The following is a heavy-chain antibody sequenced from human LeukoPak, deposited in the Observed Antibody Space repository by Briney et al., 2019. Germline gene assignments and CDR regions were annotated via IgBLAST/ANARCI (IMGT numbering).Heavy chain of an antibody. J-gene: IGHJ4*02. CDR3: ARERSEGLSFDY. Sequence: PGGSLSLSCAASGFTVSRNYMSWVRQAPGKGLEWVSVIYSGGSTYYADSVQGRFTISRDTSKNTLYLQMNSLRAEDTAVYYCARERSEGLSFDYWGQGTLVTVSS. V-gene: IGHV3-53*01. D-gene: IGHD3-16*01. CDR1: GFTVSRNY. CDR2: IYSGGST.